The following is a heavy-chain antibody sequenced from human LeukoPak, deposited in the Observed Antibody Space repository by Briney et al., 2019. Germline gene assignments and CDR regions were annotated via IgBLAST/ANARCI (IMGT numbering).Heavy chain of an antibody. J-gene: IGHJ4*02. CDR1: GGSITTSSYY. CDR3: AREYSSGWYLFDY. V-gene: IGHV4-39*07. D-gene: IGHD6-19*01. Sequence: SETLSLTCTVSGGSITTSSYYWGWIRQPPGKGLEWIGNIYYSGTTYYNPSLKSRVTMSVDTSKNQFSLKLSSVTAADTAVYYCAREYSSGWYLFDYWGQGTLVTVSS. CDR2: IYYSGTT.